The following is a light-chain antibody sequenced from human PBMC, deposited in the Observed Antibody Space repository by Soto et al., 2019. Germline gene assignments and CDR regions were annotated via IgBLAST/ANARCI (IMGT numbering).Light chain of an antibody. V-gene: IGKV3-15*01. J-gene: IGKJ4*01. Sequence: EIVMTQSPATLSVSPGERATLSCRASQSVSSNLAWYQQKPGQAPRLLIYGASTRATGIPARFSGSGSGTEFTHTISSLQSEDFAVYYCQQYNIWLTFGGGTKVEIK. CDR1: QSVSSN. CDR2: GAS. CDR3: QQYNIWLT.